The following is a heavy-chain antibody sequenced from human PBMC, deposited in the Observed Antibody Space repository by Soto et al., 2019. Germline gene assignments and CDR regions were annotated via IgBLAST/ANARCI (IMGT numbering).Heavy chain of an antibody. CDR1: GFTFSSYD. D-gene: IGHD3-16*01. CDR2: IGTAGDT. J-gene: IGHJ4*02. CDR3: ARGAPGSAH. V-gene: IGHV3-13*04. Sequence: EVQLVESGGGLVQPGGSLRLSCAASGFTFSSYDIHWVRQATGKGLEWVSGIGTAGDTYYAGSVKGRFTISRENAKNSLFFKITGRGAGDPAVYYCARGAPGSAHGGQETLVAVPS.